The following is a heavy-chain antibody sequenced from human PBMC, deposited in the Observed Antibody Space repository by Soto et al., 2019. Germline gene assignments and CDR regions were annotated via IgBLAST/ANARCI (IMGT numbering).Heavy chain of an antibody. CDR2: FYYSGST. V-gene: IGHV4-31*03. J-gene: IGHJ3*02. D-gene: IGHD3-22*01. Sequence: SETLSLTCTVSGGSISTGGYYWNWIRQHPGKGLEWIGYFYYSGSTYYNTSLKSRVTISVNTSKNQFSLKLSSVTAADTAVYYCARRGRADYYDSSPEGAFDIWGQGTMVTVS. CDR3: ARRGRADYYDSSPEGAFDI. CDR1: GGSISTGGYY.